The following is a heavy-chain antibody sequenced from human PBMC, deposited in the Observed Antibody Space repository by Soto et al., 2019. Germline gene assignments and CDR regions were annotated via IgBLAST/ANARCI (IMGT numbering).Heavy chain of an antibody. CDR3: ARSDYGDYRHQH. J-gene: IGHJ1*01. V-gene: IGHV4-61*08. D-gene: IGHD4-17*01. Sequence: QVQLQESGPGLVKPSETLSLTCTVSGDSVSSGAYYWSWIRQPPGKGREWIGYIYHSGTTNYNPSLKSRVTISLDTSKNQFSLKLTSVTAGDTAVYYCARSDYGDYRHQHWGQGTLVTVSS. CDR1: GDSVSSGAYY. CDR2: IYHSGTT.